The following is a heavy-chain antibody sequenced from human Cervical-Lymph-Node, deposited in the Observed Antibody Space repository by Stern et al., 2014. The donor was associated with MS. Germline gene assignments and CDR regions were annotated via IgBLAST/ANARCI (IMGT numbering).Heavy chain of an antibody. CDR2: IYSSGST. D-gene: IGHD3-9*01. V-gene: IGHV4-61*02. J-gene: IGHJ3*02. Sequence: QVQLQESGPGLVKPSQTLSLTCTVSGGSISSGNYYWSWIRQPAGEGLEWIGRIYSSGSTQYNPPLKRRVTISADTSTNQFSLRLSSGTAADTAVYYCARGNYDVLTDNGGHGFDIWGQGTMVTVSS. CDR1: GGSISSGNYY. CDR3: ARGNYDVLTDNGGHGFDI.